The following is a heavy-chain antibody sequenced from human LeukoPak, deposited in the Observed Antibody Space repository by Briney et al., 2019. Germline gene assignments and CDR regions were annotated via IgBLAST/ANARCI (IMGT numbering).Heavy chain of an antibody. CDR2: IYSGGST. CDR1: GFTVSSNY. CDR3: ARLPHYSGSSY. J-gene: IGHJ4*02. Sequence: PGGSLRLSCAASGFTVSSNYMSWVRQAPGTGLEWVSVIYSGGSTYYADSVKGRFTISRDNSKNTLYLQMNSLRAEDTAVYYCARLPHYSGSSYWGQGTLVTVSS. D-gene: IGHD1-26*01. V-gene: IGHV3-53*01.